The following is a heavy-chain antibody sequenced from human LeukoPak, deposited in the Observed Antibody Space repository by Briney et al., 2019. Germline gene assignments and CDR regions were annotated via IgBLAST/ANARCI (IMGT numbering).Heavy chain of an antibody. CDR3: ARDSVLIAVAVRGAFDI. Sequence: PGGSLRLSCAASGFTFSSYEMNWVRQAPGKGLEWVSGINWNGGSTGYADSVKGRFTISRDNAKNSLYLQMSSLRAEDTALYYCARDSVLIAVAVRGAFDIWGQGTMVTVSS. CDR1: GFTFSSYE. V-gene: IGHV3-20*04. D-gene: IGHD6-19*01. CDR2: INWNGGST. J-gene: IGHJ3*02.